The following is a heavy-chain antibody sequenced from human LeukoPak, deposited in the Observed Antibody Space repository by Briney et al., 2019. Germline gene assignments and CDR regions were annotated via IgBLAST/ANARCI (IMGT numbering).Heavy chain of an antibody. CDR1: GGTFSSYA. V-gene: IGHV1-69*05. CDR2: IIPIFGTA. D-gene: IGHD3-10*01. Sequence: PVKVSCKASGGTFSSYAISWVRQAPGQGLEWMGRIIPIFGTANCAQKFQGRVTITTDESTSTAYMELSSLRSEDTAVYYCARGRYYGSGGNYMDVWGKGTTVTVSS. J-gene: IGHJ6*03. CDR3: ARGRYYGSGGNYMDV.